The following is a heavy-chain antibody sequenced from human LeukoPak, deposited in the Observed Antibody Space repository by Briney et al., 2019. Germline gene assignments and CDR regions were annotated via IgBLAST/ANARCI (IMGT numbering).Heavy chain of an antibody. CDR1: GFTFSSYA. CDR3: AKSNTAMVTPSLNYFDY. D-gene: IGHD5-18*01. Sequence: PGGSLRLSCAASGFTFSSYAMSWVRQAPGKGLEWVSAISGSGGSTYYADSVKGRFTISRDNSKNTLYLQMNSLRAEDTAVYYCAKSNTAMVTPSLNYFDYWGQGTLVTVSP. CDR2: ISGSGGST. J-gene: IGHJ4*02. V-gene: IGHV3-23*01.